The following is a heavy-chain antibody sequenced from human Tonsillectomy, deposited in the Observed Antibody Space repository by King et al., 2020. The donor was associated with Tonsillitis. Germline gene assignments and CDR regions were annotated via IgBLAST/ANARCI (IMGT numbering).Heavy chain of an antibody. CDR1: GYTLTSYD. CDR2: MNPNSGNT. V-gene: IGHV1-8*01. J-gene: IGHJ5*02. Sequence: VQLVESGAEVKKPGASVKVSCKASGYTLTSYDINWVRQATGQGLEWMGWMNPNSGNTGYAQKFQGRVTMTRNTSISTAYMELSSLRSEDTAVYYCARGLYCSSTSCYLGRWFDPWGQGTLVTVSS. D-gene: IGHD2-2*01. CDR3: ARGLYCSSTSCYLGRWFDP.